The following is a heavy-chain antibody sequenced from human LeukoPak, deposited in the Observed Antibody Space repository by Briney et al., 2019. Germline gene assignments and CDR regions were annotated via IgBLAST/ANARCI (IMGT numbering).Heavy chain of an antibody. Sequence: QTGGSLRLSCAASGFTFRSYAMSWVRQAPGKGLEWVSAITGSGGNTYYADSVKGRFTISRDNSKNTLFLQMNSLRAEDTAVYFCANKVDYGDPHYWGQGTLVTVSS. CDR1: GFTFRSYA. D-gene: IGHD4-17*01. J-gene: IGHJ4*02. CDR3: ANKVDYGDPHY. CDR2: ITGSGGNT. V-gene: IGHV3-23*01.